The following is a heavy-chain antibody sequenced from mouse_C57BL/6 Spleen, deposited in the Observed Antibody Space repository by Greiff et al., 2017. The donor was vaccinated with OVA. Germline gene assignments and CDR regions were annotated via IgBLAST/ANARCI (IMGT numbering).Heavy chain of an antibody. D-gene: IGHD1-1*01. J-gene: IGHJ2*01. CDR1: GYTFTSYW. CDR2: INPSNGGT. V-gene: IGHV1-53*01. Sequence: QVQLQQPGTELVKPGASVKLSCTASGYTFTSYWMHWVKQRPGQGLEWIGNINPSNGGTNYNEMFKSKATLTVAKSSSTAYMQLSSLTSEDSAVYYGAREDMYYDGSSYRRGYFDDWGKGTTLTVAS. CDR3: AREDMYYDGSSYRRGYFDD.